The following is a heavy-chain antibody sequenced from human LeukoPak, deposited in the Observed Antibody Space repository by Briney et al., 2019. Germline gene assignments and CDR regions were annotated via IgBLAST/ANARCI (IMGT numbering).Heavy chain of an antibody. V-gene: IGHV4-59*08. Sequence: SETLSLTCTVSGGSISSYHWNWIRQPPGKGLEWIGYISYSGSTNYNPSLKSRLTISVDTAKNQFSLRLSSVTAADTAIYYCARRPGTVSLEYWGQGALVTVSS. J-gene: IGHJ4*02. CDR1: GGSISSYH. CDR3: ARRPGTVSLEY. D-gene: IGHD3-10*01. CDR2: ISYSGST.